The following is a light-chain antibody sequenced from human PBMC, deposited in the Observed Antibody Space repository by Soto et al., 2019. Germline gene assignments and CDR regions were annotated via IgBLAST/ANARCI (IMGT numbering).Light chain of an antibody. J-gene: IGLJ1*01. Sequence: SALTQPASVSGSPGQSITISCTGTSSDFGCYNYVSWYQQHPGKAPKLMIYDVSNRPSGVSNRFSGSKSGNTASLTISGLQAEDEADYYCSSYTSSSTPYVFGTGTKVTVL. CDR1: SSDFGCYNY. V-gene: IGLV2-14*01. CDR3: SSYTSSSTPYV. CDR2: DVS.